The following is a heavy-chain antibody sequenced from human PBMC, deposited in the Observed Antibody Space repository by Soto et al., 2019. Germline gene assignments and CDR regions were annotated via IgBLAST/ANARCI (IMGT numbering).Heavy chain of an antibody. CDR2: INAGNGNT. D-gene: IGHD3-9*01. V-gene: IGHV1-3*01. J-gene: IGHJ4*02. CDR1: GYTFTSYA. CDR3: TREDEILTGFDY. Sequence: GASVKVSCKASGYTFTSYAMHWVRQAPGQRLEWMGWINAGNGNTKYSQKFQGRFTISRDNSKNTVYLQMNSLRGEDTAMYYCTREDEILTGFDYWGQGTLVTVSS.